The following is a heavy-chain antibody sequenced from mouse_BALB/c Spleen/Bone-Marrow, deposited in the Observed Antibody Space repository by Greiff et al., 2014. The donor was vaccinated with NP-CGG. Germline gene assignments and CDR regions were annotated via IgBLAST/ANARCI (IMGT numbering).Heavy chain of an antibody. CDR1: GYTFTNSW. Sequence: QVQLKHSGSVLVRPGASVKLSCKASGYTFTNSWIHWAKQRPGQGLEWIGEIHPNSGNTNYNEKFKGKATLTVDTSSSTAYVDLSSLTSEGSAVYYCARHHRYAYYFDHWGQGTTLTVSS. V-gene: IGHV1S130*01. J-gene: IGHJ2*01. D-gene: IGHD2-14*01. CDR3: ARHHRYAYYFDH. CDR2: IHPNSGNT.